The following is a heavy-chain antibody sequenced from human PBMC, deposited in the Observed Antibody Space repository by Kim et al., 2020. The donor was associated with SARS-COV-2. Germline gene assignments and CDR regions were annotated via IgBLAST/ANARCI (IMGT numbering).Heavy chain of an antibody. Sequence: GGSLRLSCAASGFIFTNYRIHWVRRAPGKGLEWVAFISDDGSQKYYTDSVRGRFSISRDNVKNTVYLQMNSLRTADTAIYYCAKDYLGASSTFDSWGQGTLVTVSS. D-gene: IGHD3-10*01. J-gene: IGHJ4*02. CDR3: AKDYLGASSTFDS. CDR1: GFIFTNYR. V-gene: IGHV3-30*18. CDR2: ISDDGSQK.